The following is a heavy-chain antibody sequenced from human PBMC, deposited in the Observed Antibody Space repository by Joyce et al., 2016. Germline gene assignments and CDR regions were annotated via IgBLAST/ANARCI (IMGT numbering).Heavy chain of an antibody. CDR1: GFTFNNYN. V-gene: IGHV3-21*01. Sequence: EVHLVESGGGLVKPGGSLRLSCAASGFTFNNYNMNWVRQAPGKGLGWVSSINSGTTYKYYADSVQGRFTISRDNAKNALYLQMNSLRAEDTAVYYCARDLGYFDYWGQGTLVTVSS. J-gene: IGHJ4*02. CDR3: ARDLGYFDY. CDR2: INSGTTYK.